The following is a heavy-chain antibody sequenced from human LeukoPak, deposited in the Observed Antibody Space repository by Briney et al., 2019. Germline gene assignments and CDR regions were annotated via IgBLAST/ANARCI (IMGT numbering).Heavy chain of an antibody. Sequence: SETLSLTCAVYGGSFSGYYWSWIRQPPGKGLEWIGYIYYSGSTNYNPSLKSRVTISVDTSKNQFSLKLSSVTAADTAVYYCARHIILTDAFDIWGQGTMVTVSS. CDR3: ARHIILTDAFDI. CDR1: GGSFSGYY. CDR2: IYYSGST. V-gene: IGHV4-59*08. J-gene: IGHJ3*02.